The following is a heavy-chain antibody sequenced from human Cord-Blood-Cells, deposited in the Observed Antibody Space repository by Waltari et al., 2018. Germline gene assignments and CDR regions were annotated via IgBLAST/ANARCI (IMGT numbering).Heavy chain of an antibody. CDR3: ARVKTMVRGVKGLDY. Sequence: EVQLVESGGGLIQPGGSLRLSCAASGFTVSSNYMSWVRQAPGKGLEWVSVIYSVGSTWYTDSVKGRFTISRDNSKSSLYLQMNSLRAEDTAVYYCARVKTMVRGVKGLDYWGQGTLVTVSS. J-gene: IGHJ4*02. CDR1: GFTVSSNY. V-gene: IGHV3-53*01. D-gene: IGHD3-10*01. CDR2: IYSVGST.